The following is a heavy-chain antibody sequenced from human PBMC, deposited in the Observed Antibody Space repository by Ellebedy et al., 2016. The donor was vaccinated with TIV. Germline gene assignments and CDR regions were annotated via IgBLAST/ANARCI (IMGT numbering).Heavy chain of an antibody. J-gene: IGHJ6*02. CDR2: IGSRSAYI. CDR3: ASPLWGSGRKFYGMDV. CDR1: GFTFSTSN. D-gene: IGHD3-16*01. Sequence: GESLKISCAASGFTFSTSNMNWVRQAPGKGLEWVSSIGSRSAYIYYADSVKGRFTISRDNTKNSLYLHMNSLRVEDTAVYYCASPLWGSGRKFYGMDVWGQGTTVTVSS. V-gene: IGHV3-21*01.